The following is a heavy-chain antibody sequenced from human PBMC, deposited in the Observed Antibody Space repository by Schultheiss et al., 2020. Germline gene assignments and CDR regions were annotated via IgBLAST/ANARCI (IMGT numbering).Heavy chain of an antibody. CDR3: ARIGVAVAGTSWFDP. J-gene: IGHJ5*02. CDR2: IYYSGST. V-gene: IGHV4-39*07. CDR1: GGSISSSSYY. D-gene: IGHD6-19*01. Sequence: SQTLSLTCTVSGGSISSSSYYWGWIRQPPGKGLEWIGSIYYSGSTNYNPSLKSRVTISVDTSKNQFSLKLSSVTAADTAVYYCARIGVAVAGTSWFDPWGQGTLVTVSS.